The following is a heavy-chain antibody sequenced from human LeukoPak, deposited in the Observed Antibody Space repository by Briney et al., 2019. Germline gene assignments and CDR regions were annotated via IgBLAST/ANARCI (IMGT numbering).Heavy chain of an antibody. D-gene: IGHD3-22*01. J-gene: IGHJ4*02. CDR3: NTNKITMIVVVVDY. Sequence: GGSLRLSCTASEFTFGDYAMSWFRQAPGKGLEWVGFIRSKAYGGTTEYAASVKGRFTISRDDSKSIAYLQMNSLKTEDTAVYYCNTNKITMIVVVVDYWGQGTLVTVSS. CDR2: IRSKAYGGTT. CDR1: EFTFGDYA. V-gene: IGHV3-49*03.